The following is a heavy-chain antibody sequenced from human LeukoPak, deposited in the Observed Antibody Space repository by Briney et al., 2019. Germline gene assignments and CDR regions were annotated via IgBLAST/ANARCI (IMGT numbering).Heavy chain of an antibody. CDR1: GYSFTSYW. V-gene: IGHV5-51*01. CDR2: IYPVDSDT. J-gene: IGHJ4*02. Sequence: GESLKISGKGSGYSFTSYWIGWVRQMPGKGLEWMGIIYPVDSDTRYSPSFQVQVTISADKSSSTAYLQWSRLKASDTDMYYCARYSYGAQHLFSFDYWGQGTLVTVSS. D-gene: IGHD2-21*01. CDR3: ARYSYGAQHLFSFDY.